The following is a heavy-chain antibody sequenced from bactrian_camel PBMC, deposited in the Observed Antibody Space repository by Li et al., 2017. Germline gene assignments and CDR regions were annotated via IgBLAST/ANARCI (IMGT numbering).Heavy chain of an antibody. J-gene: IGHJ4*01. CDR2: IDNNGRT. V-gene: IGHV3S63*01. D-gene: IGHD6*01. Sequence: QLLESGLFSFQVGGSLRLACPASEYFTMRYYCLGWFRQVPGKEREGVAAIDNNGRTNYAASVRGRFTISEDKAENTVYLQMNNLQPEDTATYYCAEGRGSRGEHCYSLNYWGQGTQVRVS. CDR1: EYFTMRYYC. CDR3: AEGRGSRGEHCYSLNY.